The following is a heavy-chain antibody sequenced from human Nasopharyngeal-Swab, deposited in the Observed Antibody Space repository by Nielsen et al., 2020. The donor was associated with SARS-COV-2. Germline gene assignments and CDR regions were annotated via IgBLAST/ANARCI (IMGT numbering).Heavy chain of an antibody. J-gene: IGHJ6*02. Sequence: ASVKVSCKASGYTFTSYYMHWVRQAPGQGLEWMGIINPSGGSTSYAQKFQGRVTMTRDTSTSTVYMELSSLRSEDTAVYYCATGAPLGPELLDPYYYGMDVWGQGTTVTVSS. D-gene: IGHD1-26*01. CDR2: INPSGGST. CDR1: GYTFTSYY. CDR3: ATGAPLGPELLDPYYYGMDV. V-gene: IGHV1-46*01.